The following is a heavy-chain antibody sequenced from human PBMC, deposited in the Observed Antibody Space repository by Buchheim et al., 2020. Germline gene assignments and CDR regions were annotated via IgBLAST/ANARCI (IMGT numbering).Heavy chain of an antibody. CDR3: ARGTGRGERITIFGVVIIGGTHFDY. CDR2: INSDGSST. V-gene: IGHV3-74*01. Sequence: EVQLVESGGGLVQPGGSLRLSCAASGFTFSSYWMHWVRQAPGKGLVWVSRINSDGSSTSYADSVKGRFTISRDNAKNTLYLQMNSLRAEDTAVYYCARGTGRGERITIFGVVIIGGTHFDYWGQGTL. D-gene: IGHD3-3*01. CDR1: GFTFSSYW. J-gene: IGHJ4*02.